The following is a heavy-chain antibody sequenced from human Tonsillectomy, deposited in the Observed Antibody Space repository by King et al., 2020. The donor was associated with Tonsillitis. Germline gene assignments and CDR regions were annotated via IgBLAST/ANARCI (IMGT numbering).Heavy chain of an antibody. CDR2: ISYDGSNK. Sequence: VQLVESGGGVVQPGRFLRLSCAASGFTFSSYPIHWVRQAPGKGLEWVAVISYDGSNKYYADSVKGRFTISRDNSKNKVFLQMSSLRAEDTAVYYCVRESLASEDSSNCHEPFDYWGQGTLVSVSS. J-gene: IGHJ4*02. CDR1: GFTFSSYP. D-gene: IGHD6-13*01. CDR3: VRESLASEDSSNCHEPFDY. V-gene: IGHV3-30*04.